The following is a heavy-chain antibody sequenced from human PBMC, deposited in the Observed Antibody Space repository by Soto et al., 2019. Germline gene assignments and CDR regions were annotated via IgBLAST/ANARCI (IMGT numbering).Heavy chain of an antibody. CDR2: ISSSSSYI. Sequence: PGGSLSLSCAASGFTFSSYSMNWVRQAPGKGLEWVSSISSSSSYIYYADSVKGRFTISRDNAKNSLYLQMNSLRAEDTAVYYCARVLGYSYGFLDAFDIWGQGTMVTVSS. CDR1: GFTFSSYS. CDR3: ARVLGYSYGFLDAFDI. V-gene: IGHV3-21*01. D-gene: IGHD5-18*01. J-gene: IGHJ3*02.